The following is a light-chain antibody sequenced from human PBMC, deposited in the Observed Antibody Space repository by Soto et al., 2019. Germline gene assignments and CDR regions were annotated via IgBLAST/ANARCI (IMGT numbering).Light chain of an antibody. CDR1: QNIDMY. Sequence: DIQMTQSPSSLSASVGDTVTISCRASQNIDMYLNWYQQKPGKAPRVLISGASSLQSGVPSRFSGSGSGTDFTLTINSLQPEDFASYFGQHTFNSPPWTFGQGTKVDIK. V-gene: IGKV1-39*01. CDR3: QHTFNSPPWT. CDR2: GAS. J-gene: IGKJ1*01.